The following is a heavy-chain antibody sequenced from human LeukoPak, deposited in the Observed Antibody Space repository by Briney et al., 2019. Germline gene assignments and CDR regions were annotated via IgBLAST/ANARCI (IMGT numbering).Heavy chain of an antibody. V-gene: IGHV3-23*01. CDR2: ISGSGGST. D-gene: IGHD3-22*01. Sequence: GGSLRLSCAASGFTFSSYAMSWVRQAPGKGLEWVSAISGSGGSTYYADSVKGRFTISRDNSKNTLYLQMNSLRAEDTAVYHCAKAPPDYYYDSSGYYYHFFDYWGQGTLVTVSS. CDR1: GFTFSSYA. CDR3: AKAPPDYYYDSSGYYYHFFDY. J-gene: IGHJ4*02.